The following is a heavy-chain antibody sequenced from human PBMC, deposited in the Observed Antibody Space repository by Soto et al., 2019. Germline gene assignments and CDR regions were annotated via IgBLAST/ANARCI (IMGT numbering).Heavy chain of an antibody. CDR1: NSVLTTSV. D-gene: IGHD3-16*02. CDR3: ARWGGRYLSPLEI. V-gene: IGHV1-18*04. J-gene: IGHJ4*01. Sequence: QALLEQSGPEVKKPGDSVRISCWLYNSVLTTSVITWLRQAPGQGLEGTGWISAYDGGTLSALKFRNTLVITTDSMTNMTYMQLLELTFDDTAVYFGARWGGRYLSPLEIWRKGTPVTVAS. CDR2: ISAYDGGT.